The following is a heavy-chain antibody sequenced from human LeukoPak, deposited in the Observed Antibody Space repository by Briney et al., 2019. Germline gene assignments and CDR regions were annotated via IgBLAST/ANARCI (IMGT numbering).Heavy chain of an antibody. Sequence: GGSLSLSCAASGFTFSSYGMSWVRQAPGKGLEWVSAISGSGGSTYYADSVKGRFTISRDNSKNTLYLQMNSLRAEGTAVYYCAKVGYYDSKLDYWGQGALVTVSS. V-gene: IGHV3-23*01. CDR3: AKVGYYDSKLDY. J-gene: IGHJ4*02. CDR2: ISGSGGST. D-gene: IGHD3-22*01. CDR1: GFTFSSYG.